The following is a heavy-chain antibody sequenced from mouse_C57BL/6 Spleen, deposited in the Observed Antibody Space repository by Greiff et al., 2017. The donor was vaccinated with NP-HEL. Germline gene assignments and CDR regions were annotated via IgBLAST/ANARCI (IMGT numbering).Heavy chain of an antibody. Sequence: QVQLQQPGAELVRPGSSVKLSCKASGYTFTSYWMHWVKQRPIQGLEWIGNIDPSDSETHYNQKFKDKATLTVDKSSSTAYMQLSSLTSEDSAGYYCARGDENGNYVGAWFAYWGQGTLVTVSA. CDR1: GYTFTSYW. CDR2: IDPSDSET. CDR3: ARGDENGNYVGAWFAY. V-gene: IGHV1-52*01. D-gene: IGHD2-1*01. J-gene: IGHJ3*01.